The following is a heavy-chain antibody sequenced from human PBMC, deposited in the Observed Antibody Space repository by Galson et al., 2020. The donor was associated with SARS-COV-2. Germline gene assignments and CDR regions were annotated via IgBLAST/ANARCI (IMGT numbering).Heavy chain of an antibody. CDR1: GGSISSGGYS. V-gene: IGHV4-30-2*01. CDR3: ARWTKNYGMDV. J-gene: IGHJ6*02. D-gene: IGHD2-8*01. CDR2: IYHSGST. Sequence: ETSETLSLTCAVSGGSISSGGYSWSWIRQPPGKGLEWIGYIYHSGSTYYNPSLKSRVTISVDRSKNQFSLKLSSVTAADTAVYYCARWTKNYGMDVWGQGTTVTVSS.